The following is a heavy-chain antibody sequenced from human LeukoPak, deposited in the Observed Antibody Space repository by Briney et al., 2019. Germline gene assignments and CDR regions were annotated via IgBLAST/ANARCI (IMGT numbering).Heavy chain of an antibody. CDR1: GYTFTGYY. J-gene: IGHJ5*02. V-gene: IGHV1-2*02. D-gene: IGHD3-9*01. Sequence: GASVTVSCTASGYTFTGYYMHWVRQVPGQGLEGMGWINPNSGGTNYAQKFQGRVTMTRDTSISTAYMELSRLRSDDAAVYYCARDSVMYDILTCYPQYDNWFDPWGQGTLVTVSS. CDR3: ARDSVMYDILTCYPQYDNWFDP. CDR2: INPNSGGT.